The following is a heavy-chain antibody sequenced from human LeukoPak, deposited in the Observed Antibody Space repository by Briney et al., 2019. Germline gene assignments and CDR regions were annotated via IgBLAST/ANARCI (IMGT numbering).Heavy chain of an antibody. CDR1: GFTVSSSY. CDR3: ARGSGSYYIDYYYGMDV. CDR2: IHKDGQT. D-gene: IGHD3-10*01. V-gene: IGHV3-53*01. J-gene: IGHJ6*02. Sequence: GGSLRLSCAASGFTVSSSYVTWVRQAPGKGLEWVAVIHKDGQTYYSDSVRGRFTISRDNSKNTLHLQMNGLRAEDTAVYYCARGSGSYYIDYYYGMDVWGQGTTVTVSS.